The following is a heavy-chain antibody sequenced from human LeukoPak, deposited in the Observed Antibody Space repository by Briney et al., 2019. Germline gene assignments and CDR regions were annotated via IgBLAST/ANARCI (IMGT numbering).Heavy chain of an antibody. Sequence: ASVKVSCKASGYTFTGYYMHWVRQAPGQGLEWMGWINPNSGGTNYAQKFQGRVTMTRDTSISTAYMELSRLRSDDRAVYYCARDTYDYVWGSYRSDYWGQGTLVTVSS. CDR3: ARDTYDYVWGSYRSDY. J-gene: IGHJ4*02. CDR1: GYTFTGYY. D-gene: IGHD3-16*02. CDR2: INPNSGGT. V-gene: IGHV1-2*02.